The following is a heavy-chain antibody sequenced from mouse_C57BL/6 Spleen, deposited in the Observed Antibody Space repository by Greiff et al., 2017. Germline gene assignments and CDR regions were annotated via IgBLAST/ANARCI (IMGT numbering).Heavy chain of an antibody. D-gene: IGHD2-5*01. CDR1: GFTFSDYG. CDR2: ISSGSSTI. J-gene: IGHJ2*01. V-gene: IGHV5-17*01. CDR3: ARRAYYSNPSYFDY. Sequence: EVQLVESGGGLVKPGGSLKLSCAASGFTFSDYGMHWVRQAPEKGLEWVAYISSGSSTIYYADTVKGRFTISRDNAKNTLFLQMTSLRSEDTAMYYCARRAYYSNPSYFDYWGQGTTLTVSS.